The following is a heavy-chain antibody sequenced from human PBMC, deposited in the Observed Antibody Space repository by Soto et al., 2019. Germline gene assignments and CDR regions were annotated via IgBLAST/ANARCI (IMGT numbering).Heavy chain of an antibody. Sequence: ASETLSLTCAVSGGSISSGGYSWSWIRQPPGKGLEWIGYIYHSGSTYYNPSLKSRVTISVDRSKNQFSLKLSSVTAADTAVYYCARDYYGMDVWGQGTTVTVSS. J-gene: IGHJ6*02. CDR3: ARDYYGMDV. CDR2: IYHSGST. V-gene: IGHV4-30-2*01. CDR1: GGSISSGGYS.